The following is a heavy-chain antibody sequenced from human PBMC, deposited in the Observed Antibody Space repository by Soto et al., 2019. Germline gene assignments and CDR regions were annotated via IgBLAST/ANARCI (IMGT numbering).Heavy chain of an antibody. CDR1: GGTFSSYA. J-gene: IGHJ4*02. Sequence: QVQLVQSGAEVKKPGSSVKVSCKASGGTFSSYAISWVRQAPGQGLEWMGGIIPIFGTANYAQKFQGRVTITADESTSTAYMELSSLRAEDTGVYYCASPVDTAMVSHYWGQGTLVTVSS. CDR3: ASPVDTAMVSHY. V-gene: IGHV1-69*01. CDR2: IIPIFGTA. D-gene: IGHD5-18*01.